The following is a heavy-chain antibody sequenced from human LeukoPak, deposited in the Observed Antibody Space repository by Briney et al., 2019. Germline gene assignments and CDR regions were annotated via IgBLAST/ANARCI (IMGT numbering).Heavy chain of an antibody. J-gene: IGHJ6*02. V-gene: IGHV4-4*02. CDR3: ASNGETVGSSLNTYYYYGMDV. CDR2: IYHSGST. Sequence: SETLSLTCTVSGGSISSSNWWSWVRQPPGKGLEWIGEIYHSGSTNYNPSLKSRVTISVDTSKNQFSLKLSSVTAADTAVYYCASNGETVGSSLNTYYYYGMDVWGQGTTVTVSS. CDR1: GGSISSSNW. D-gene: IGHD1-26*01.